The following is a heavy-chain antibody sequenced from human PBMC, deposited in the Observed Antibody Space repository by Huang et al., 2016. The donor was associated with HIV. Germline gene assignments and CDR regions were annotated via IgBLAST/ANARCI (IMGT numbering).Heavy chain of an antibody. Sequence: QLHLQESGPGLVKPSETLSLMCAVSGGSISSSTYYWGWIRQPPGKGLEWIATIYYSGTTYYNQYLKSRVAISGDTSKNQLSLKLTSVAAADTAVYYCVRKRGGVGYHFLSGYYNWFGGFDIWGQGTTVTVSS. CDR1: GGSISSSTYY. V-gene: IGHV4-39*01. J-gene: IGHJ3*02. D-gene: IGHD3-3*01. CDR3: VRKRGGVGYHFLSGYYNWFGGFDI. CDR2: IYYSGTT.